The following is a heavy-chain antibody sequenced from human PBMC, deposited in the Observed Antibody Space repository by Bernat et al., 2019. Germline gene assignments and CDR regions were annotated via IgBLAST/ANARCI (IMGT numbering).Heavy chain of an antibody. D-gene: IGHD3-3*01. CDR1: GYSFTSYW. Sequence: EVQLVQSGAEVKKPGESLRISCKGSGYSFTSYWISWVRQMPGKGLEWMGRIDPSDSYTNYSPSFPGHVTIPAEKAISTAFLQGSSLKASETAMYYWARLSDDFWSGYYHFDPWGQGTLVTVSS. V-gene: IGHV5-10-1*03. CDR3: ARLSDDFWSGYYHFDP. J-gene: IGHJ5*02. CDR2: IDPSDSYT.